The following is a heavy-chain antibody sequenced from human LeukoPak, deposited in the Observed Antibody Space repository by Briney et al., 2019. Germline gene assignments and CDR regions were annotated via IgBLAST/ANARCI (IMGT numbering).Heavy chain of an antibody. Sequence: GGSLRLSCAASEFSLINAWMSWVRQAPGKGLEWVGRIRSEADGGTLDYADSVKGRFTISRDNSKNTLYLQMNSLRAEDTAVYYCARESLWFGELLYYFDYWGQGTLVTVSS. CDR3: ARESLWFGELLYYFDY. D-gene: IGHD3-10*01. V-gene: IGHV3-15*01. CDR2: IRSEADGGTL. J-gene: IGHJ4*02. CDR1: EFSLINAW.